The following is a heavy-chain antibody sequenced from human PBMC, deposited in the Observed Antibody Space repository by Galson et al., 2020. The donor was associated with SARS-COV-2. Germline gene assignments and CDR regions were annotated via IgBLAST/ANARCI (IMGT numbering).Heavy chain of an antibody. J-gene: IGHJ6*02. Sequence: GGSLRLSCAASGFTYNSFSMNWVRQAPGKGLEWVSLISSNSDYIYYADSVKGRFTISRDNAGNSLYLQMNSLRVEDTAIYFCARDPWGIAGMDVWGHGTTVTVSS. CDR3: ARDPWGIAGMDV. D-gene: IGHD3-16*01. CDR1: GFTYNSFS. CDR2: ISSNSDYI. V-gene: IGHV3-21*01.